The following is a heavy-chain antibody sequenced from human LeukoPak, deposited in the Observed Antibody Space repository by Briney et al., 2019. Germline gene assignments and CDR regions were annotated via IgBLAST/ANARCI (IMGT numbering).Heavy chain of an antibody. D-gene: IGHD3-10*01. J-gene: IGHJ6*03. Sequence: GGSLRLSCAASGFTFSSYSMNWVRQAPGKGLEWVSSISSSSSYIYYADSVKGRFTISRDNAKNSLYLQMNSLRAEDTAVYYCARELLWFGEPVGYMDIWGKGTTVTVSS. CDR2: ISSSSSYI. CDR3: ARELLWFGEPVGYMDI. V-gene: IGHV3-21*01. CDR1: GFTFSSYS.